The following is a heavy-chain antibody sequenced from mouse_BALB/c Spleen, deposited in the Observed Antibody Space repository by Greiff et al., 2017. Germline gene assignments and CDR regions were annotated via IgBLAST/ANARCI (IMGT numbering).Heavy chain of an antibody. CDR1: GFTFTAYY. CDR3: ARDGLGTAWFAY. V-gene: IGHV7-3*02. D-gene: IGHD3-1*01. Sequence: EVKLVESGGGLVQPGGSLRLSCATSGFTFTAYYMSWVRQPPGKALEWLGFIRNKANGYTTEYSASVKGRFTISRDNSQSILYLQMNTLRAEDSATYYCARDGLGTAWFAYWGQGTLVTVSA. CDR2: IRNKANGYTT. J-gene: IGHJ3*01.